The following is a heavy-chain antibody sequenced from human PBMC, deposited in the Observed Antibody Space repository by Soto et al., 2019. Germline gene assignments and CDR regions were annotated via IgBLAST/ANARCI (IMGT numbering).Heavy chain of an antibody. D-gene: IGHD3-10*01. J-gene: IGHJ5*02. CDR1: GYTFTNYG. Sequence: GASVKVSCKASGYTFTNYGISWVRQAPGQGLEGMGWINVYNGNTKYAQKVQGRVTMTTDTARSAAYMELRSLRSDHTAVYYCARGVASGSYYDQYSWFDPWGQGTLVTVSS. CDR3: ARGVASGSYYDQYSWFDP. V-gene: IGHV1-18*01. CDR2: INVYNGNT.